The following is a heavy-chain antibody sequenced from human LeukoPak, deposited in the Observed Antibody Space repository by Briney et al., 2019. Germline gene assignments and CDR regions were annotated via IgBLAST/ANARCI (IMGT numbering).Heavy chain of an antibody. V-gene: IGHV3-20*04. CDR1: GFTFDDYG. J-gene: IGHJ4*02. CDR3: ARDRRPYYYDSSGYYSY. Sequence: PGGSLRLSCAASGFTFDDYGMSWVRQAPGKGLEWVSGINWNGGSTGYADSVKGRFTISRDNAKNSLYLQMNSLRAEDTALYYCARDRRPYYYDSSGYYSYWGQGTLVTVSS. D-gene: IGHD3-22*01. CDR2: INWNGGST.